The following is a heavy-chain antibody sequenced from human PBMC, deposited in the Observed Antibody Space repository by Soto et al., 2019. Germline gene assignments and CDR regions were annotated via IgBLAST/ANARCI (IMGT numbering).Heavy chain of an antibody. CDR2: INHSGST. CDR3: ASLTWIQLSDY. Sequence: QVQLQQWGAGLLKPSETLSLTCAVYGGSFSGYYWSWIRQPPGKGLEWIGEINHSGSTNYNPSLKSRVTISVDTSKNQFSLKLSSVTAADTAVYYCASLTWIQLSDYWGQGTLVTVSS. J-gene: IGHJ4*02. D-gene: IGHD5-18*01. CDR1: GGSFSGYY. V-gene: IGHV4-34*01.